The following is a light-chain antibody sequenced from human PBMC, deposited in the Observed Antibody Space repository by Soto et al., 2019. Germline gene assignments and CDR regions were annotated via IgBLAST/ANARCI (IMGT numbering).Light chain of an antibody. CDR3: ISYTTTNTYV. Sequence: QCLLTQTASVSGSPGQSITISCTGTSSDVGGYNFVSWYQQHPGKAPKVVIYEVSNRPSGISSRFSGSKSGNTASLTISGLQAEDEADYYCISYTTTNTYVFGTGTKVTVL. CDR2: EVS. V-gene: IGLV2-14*01. CDR1: SSDVGGYNF. J-gene: IGLJ1*01.